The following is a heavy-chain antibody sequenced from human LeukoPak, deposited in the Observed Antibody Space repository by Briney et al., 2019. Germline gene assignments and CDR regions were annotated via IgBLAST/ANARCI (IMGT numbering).Heavy chain of an antibody. CDR2: ISSSSSYI. Sequence: PGGSLRLSCAAPGFTFSSYSMNWVRQAPGKGLEWVSSISSSSSYIYYADSVKGRFTISRDNAKNSLYLQMNSLRAEDTAVYYCARDGVVVVAATEGGYYYYGMDVWGQGTTVTVSS. J-gene: IGHJ6*02. CDR3: ARDGVVVVAATEGGYYYYGMDV. CDR1: GFTFSSYS. D-gene: IGHD2-15*01. V-gene: IGHV3-21*01.